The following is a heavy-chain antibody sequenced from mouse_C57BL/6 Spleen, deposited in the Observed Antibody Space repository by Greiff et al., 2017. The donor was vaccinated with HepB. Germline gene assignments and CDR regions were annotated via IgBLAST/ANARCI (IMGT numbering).Heavy chain of an antibody. Sequence: QVQLQQPGAELVRPGSSVKLSCKASGYTFTSYWMHWVKQRPIQGLEWIGNIDPSDSETHYNQKFKDKATLTVDKSSSTAYMQLSSLTSEDSAVYYGARRCDYYGSSSWYFDVWGTGTTVTVSS. CDR2: IDPSDSET. CDR3: ARRCDYYGSSSWYFDV. J-gene: IGHJ1*03. D-gene: IGHD1-1*01. CDR1: GYTFTSYW. V-gene: IGHV1-52*01.